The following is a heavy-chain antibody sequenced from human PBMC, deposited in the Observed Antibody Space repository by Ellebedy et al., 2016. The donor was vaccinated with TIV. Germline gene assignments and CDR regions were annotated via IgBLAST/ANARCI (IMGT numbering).Heavy chain of an antibody. D-gene: IGHD3-10*01. CDR3: ARDSGSYYRFDE. J-gene: IGHJ4*02. V-gene: IGHV4-59*02. Sequence: GSLRLXXSVSGDSVSTYYWSWIRQAPGKGLEWIGYIYYSGNSNYNPSLKSRATISIDTSKNQFSLKLTSVTAADTAVYYCARDSGSYYRFDEWGQGTLVTVSS. CDR1: GDSVSTYY. CDR2: IYYSGNS.